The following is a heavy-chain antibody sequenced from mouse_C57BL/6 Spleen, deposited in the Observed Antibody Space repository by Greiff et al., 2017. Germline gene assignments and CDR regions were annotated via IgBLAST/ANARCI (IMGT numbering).Heavy chain of an antibody. J-gene: IGHJ3*01. CDR3: ARDPYGNYGAY. CDR1: GFTFSSYA. Sequence: DVKLVESGGGLVKPGGSLKLSCAASGFTFSSYAMSWVRQTPEKRLEWVATISDGGSYTYYPDNVKGRFTISRDNAKNNLYLQMSHLKSEDTAMYYCARDPYGNYGAYWGQGTLVTVSA. V-gene: IGHV5-4*01. CDR2: ISDGGSYT. D-gene: IGHD2-10*02.